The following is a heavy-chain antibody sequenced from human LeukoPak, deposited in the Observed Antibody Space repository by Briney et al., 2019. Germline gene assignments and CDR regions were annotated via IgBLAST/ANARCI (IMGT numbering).Heavy chain of an antibody. CDR3: ARAGLGLMVYARAFDI. CDR1: GGSISSGSYY. V-gene: IGHV4-61*02. D-gene: IGHD2-8*01. J-gene: IGHJ3*02. CDR2: IYTSGDT. Sequence: SETLSLTCTVSGGSISSGSYYWTWIRQPAGEGLEWIGRIYTSGDTNYNPSLKSRVTISVDTSKNQFSLKLSSVTAADTAVYYCARAGLGLMVYARAFDIWGQGTMVTVSS.